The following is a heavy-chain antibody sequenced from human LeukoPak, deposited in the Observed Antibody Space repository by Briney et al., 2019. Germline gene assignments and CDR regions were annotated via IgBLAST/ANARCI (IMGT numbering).Heavy chain of an antibody. CDR3: AKDSYYYGSGSYWER. J-gene: IGHJ4*02. CDR2: FSGSGGST. Sequence: GGSLRLSCAASGFTFSNYAMSWVRQAPGKGLEWVSAFSGSGGSTYYADSVKGRFTISRDNSKNTLYLQMNSLRAEDTAVYYCAKDSYYYGSGSYWERWGQGTLVTVSS. V-gene: IGHV3-23*01. CDR1: GFTFSNYA. D-gene: IGHD3-10*01.